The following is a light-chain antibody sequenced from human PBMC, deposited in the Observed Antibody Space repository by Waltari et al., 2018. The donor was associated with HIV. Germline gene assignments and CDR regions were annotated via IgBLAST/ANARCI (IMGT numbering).Light chain of an antibody. Sequence: QSALTQPPSVSGAPGQRVTISCTGNRSNIGAGFFVHWYQHLPGTAPNLLVYSDIKRPSGVPDRFSGSKSGTSASLVITGLQAEDEADYYGQSYDSSLRASVFGGGTKLTVL. CDR2: SDI. CDR3: QSYDSSLRASV. CDR1: RSNIGAGFF. J-gene: IGLJ2*01. V-gene: IGLV1-40*01.